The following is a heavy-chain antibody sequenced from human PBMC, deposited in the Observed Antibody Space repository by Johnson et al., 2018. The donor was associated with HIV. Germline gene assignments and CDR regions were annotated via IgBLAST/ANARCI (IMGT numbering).Heavy chain of an antibody. Sequence: QVQLVESGGGVVQPGRSLRLSCAASGFTFSDYGMHWVRQAPGKGLEWVAVIWYDGSNKYYADSVKGRFTISRDNSKNSLYLQMNSLRAEDTAVYYCARDSSLYTLSANTDAFDIWGQGTMVTVSS. CDR3: ARDSSLYTLSANTDAFDI. CDR2: IWYDGSNK. J-gene: IGHJ3*02. V-gene: IGHV3-33*01. CDR1: GFTFSDYG. D-gene: IGHD2-2*01.